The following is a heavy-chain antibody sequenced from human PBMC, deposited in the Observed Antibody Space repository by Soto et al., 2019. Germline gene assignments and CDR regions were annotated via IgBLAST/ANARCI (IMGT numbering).Heavy chain of an antibody. CDR3: ARVRYHDTSGYYDVDY. CDR1: GYIFTNYG. J-gene: IGHJ4*02. CDR2: ISAYDGLT. Sequence: QVQLVQSAAEVKKPGASVKVSCKTSGYIFTNYGISWVRQAPGQGLEWMGWISAYDGLTNHSQKFQGRVTMTTDTSTSPAYMELRSLSSDDAAVYYCARVRYHDTSGYYDVDYWGQGTLVTVSS. D-gene: IGHD3-22*01. V-gene: IGHV1-18*01.